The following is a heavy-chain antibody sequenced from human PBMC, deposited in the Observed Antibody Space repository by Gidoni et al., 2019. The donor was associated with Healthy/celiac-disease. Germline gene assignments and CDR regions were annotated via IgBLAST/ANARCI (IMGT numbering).Heavy chain of an antibody. Sequence: RTGGYYWSWIRQHPGKGLEWIGYIYSSGSTYYNPSLKSRVTISVDTSKNQFSLKLSSVTAADTAVYYCARDYGDLNWFDPWGQGTLVTVSS. CDR1: RTGGYY. J-gene: IGHJ5*02. V-gene: IGHV4-31*02. CDR3: ARDYGDLNWFDP. D-gene: IGHD4-17*01. CDR2: IYSSGST.